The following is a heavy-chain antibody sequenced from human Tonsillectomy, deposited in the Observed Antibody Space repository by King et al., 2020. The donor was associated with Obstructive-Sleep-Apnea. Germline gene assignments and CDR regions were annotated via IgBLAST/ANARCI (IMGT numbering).Heavy chain of an antibody. J-gene: IGHJ4*02. CDR2: ISYDGSNK. D-gene: IGHD6-13*01. CDR1: GFTFSSYG. CDR3: AKETIAAAGVFDY. Sequence: VQLVESGGGVVQPGRSLRLSCAASGFTFSSYGMHWVRQAPGKGLEWVAVISYDGSNKYYADSVKGRFTISRDNSKNTLYLQMNSLRAEDTAVYYCAKETIAAAGVFDYWGQGTLVTVSS. V-gene: IGHV3-30*18.